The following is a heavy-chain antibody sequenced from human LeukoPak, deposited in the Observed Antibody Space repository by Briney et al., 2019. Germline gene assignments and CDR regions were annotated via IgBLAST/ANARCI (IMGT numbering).Heavy chain of an antibody. Sequence: PSETLSLTCTVSGGSISSSSYYWGWIRQPPGKGLEWIGSIYYSGSTYYNPSLKSRVTISVDTSKNQFSLKLSSVTAADTAVYYCARDRIIPIDLWSYGGTPGRAFDIWGQGTMVPVSS. J-gene: IGHJ3*02. V-gene: IGHV4-39*07. CDR1: GGSISSSSYY. CDR3: ARDRIIPIDLWSYGGTPGRAFDI. CDR2: IYYSGST. D-gene: IGHD4-23*01.